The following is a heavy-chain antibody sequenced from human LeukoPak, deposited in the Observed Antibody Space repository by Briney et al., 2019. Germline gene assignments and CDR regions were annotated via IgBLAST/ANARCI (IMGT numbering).Heavy chain of an antibody. Sequence: SVKVSCKASGGTFSSYAFSWVRQAPGQGLEWMGRIIPILGIANYAQKFQGRVTITADKSTSTAYMELSSLRSEDTDVYYCASGADSSSWPWGQGTLVTVSS. CDR3: ASGADSSSWP. J-gene: IGHJ4*02. V-gene: IGHV1-69*04. CDR1: GGTFSSYA. D-gene: IGHD6-13*01. CDR2: IIPILGIA.